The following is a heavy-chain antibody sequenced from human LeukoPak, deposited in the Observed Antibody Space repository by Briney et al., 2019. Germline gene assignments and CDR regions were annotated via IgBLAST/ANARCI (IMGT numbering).Heavy chain of an antibody. V-gene: IGHV3-30*18. CDR1: GFTFSSYG. D-gene: IGHD4-17*01. CDR3: AKESYGDYVVDY. Sequence: GRSLRLSCAASGFTFSSYGMHWVRQAPGKGLEWVAVISYDGSNKYYADSVKGRFTISRGNSKNTLYLQMNSLRAEDTAVYYCAKESYGDYVVDYWGQGTLVTVSS. J-gene: IGHJ4*02. CDR2: ISYDGSNK.